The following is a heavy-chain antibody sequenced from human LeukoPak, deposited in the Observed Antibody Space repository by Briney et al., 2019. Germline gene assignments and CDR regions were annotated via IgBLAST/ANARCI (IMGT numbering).Heavy chain of an antibody. V-gene: IGHV3-23*01. CDR1: RITFSSYA. CDR2: ISSTGGTT. D-gene: IGHD6-19*01. J-gene: IGHJ4*02. Sequence: GGSLRLSCAASRITFSSYAITWVRQAPGKGLEWVSTISSTGGTTYHADSVQGRFTISRDNFKNTLFLEMNGLRAEDTAVYYCAATVAYTSGWYYWGQGSLVTVSS. CDR3: AATVAYTSGWYY.